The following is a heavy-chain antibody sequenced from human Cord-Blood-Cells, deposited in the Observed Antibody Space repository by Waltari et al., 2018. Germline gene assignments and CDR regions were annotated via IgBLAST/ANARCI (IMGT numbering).Heavy chain of an antibody. CDR3: ARGTDDILYYYYMDV. V-gene: IGHV4-34*01. Sequence: QWGAGLLKPSETLSLTCAVYGGSFSGYYWSWIRQPPGKGLEWIGEINHSGSTNYNPSLKSRVTISVDTSKNQFSLKLSSVTAADTAVYYCARGTDDILYYYYMDVWGKGTTVTVSS. CDR2: INHSGST. CDR1: GGSFSGYY. J-gene: IGHJ6*03.